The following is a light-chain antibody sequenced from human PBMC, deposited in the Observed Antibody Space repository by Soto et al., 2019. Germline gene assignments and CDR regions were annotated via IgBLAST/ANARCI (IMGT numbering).Light chain of an antibody. CDR1: QNIGEF. CDR3: QQYESSPFT. J-gene: IGKJ3*01. V-gene: IGKV1-39*01. CDR2: SSS. Sequence: DIQMTQSPSPLSASVGDRVTISCRTSQNIGEFLAWYQQKPGTAPKLLVYSSSRRETGVPSRFGASGSGTAFTLTIDSLRPEDFATYYCQQYESSPFTFGPGTTV.